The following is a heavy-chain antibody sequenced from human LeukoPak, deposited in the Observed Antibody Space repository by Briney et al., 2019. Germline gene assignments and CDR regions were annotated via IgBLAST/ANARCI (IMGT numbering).Heavy chain of an antibody. V-gene: IGHV1-18*01. D-gene: IGHD3-9*01. Sequence: VASVKVSCKPSGYTFTSYGITWVRPAPGQGLEWMGWISGHNGDTNYVEKFQGRVTMTTDTSTSTAYMELRRLRSDDTAVYYCAKEGDILTGYYTPTSYGMDVWGQRTTVTVSS. CDR1: GYTFTSYG. CDR3: AKEGDILTGYYTPTSYGMDV. CDR2: ISGHNGDT. J-gene: IGHJ6*02.